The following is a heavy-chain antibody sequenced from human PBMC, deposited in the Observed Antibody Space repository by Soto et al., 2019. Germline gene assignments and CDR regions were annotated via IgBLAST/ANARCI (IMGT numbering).Heavy chain of an antibody. J-gene: IGHJ4*02. Sequence: QVQLVESGGGVVQPGRSLRLSCAVSGFTFSSHIMHWVRQAPGKGLEWVALISSDGSNKYYADSVKGRFTTSRDNSKNTMYLQMNSLRVEDTGVYYCAREEEDGSDCDLGYWGQGALVTVSS. CDR1: GFTFSSHI. CDR3: AREEEDGSDCDLGY. CDR2: ISSDGSNK. V-gene: IGHV3-30-3*01. D-gene: IGHD1-26*01.